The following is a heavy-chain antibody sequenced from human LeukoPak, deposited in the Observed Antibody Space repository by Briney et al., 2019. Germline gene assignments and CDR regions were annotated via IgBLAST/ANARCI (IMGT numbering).Heavy chain of an antibody. CDR1: GFTVSTNY. V-gene: IGHV3-66*01. D-gene: IGHD5-12*01. CDR3: ARYDYGRSGFDY. Sequence: GGSLRLSCAASGFTVSTNYMTWVRQAPGKGREWVSVIYSGGTPYYADSVKGRFSISRDNSKNTLYLQMNSLRAEDTAVYYCARYDYGRSGFDYWGQGTLVTVSS. CDR2: IYSGGTP. J-gene: IGHJ4*02.